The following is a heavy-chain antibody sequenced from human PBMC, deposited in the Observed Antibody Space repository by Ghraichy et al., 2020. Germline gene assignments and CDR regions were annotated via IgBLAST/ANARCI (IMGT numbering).Heavy chain of an antibody. J-gene: IGHJ4*02. D-gene: IGHD6-19*01. CDR3: ARDLGGGWYFDY. CDR2: IKKDGSEK. Sequence: ETLSLTCAASGFIFGGYWMSWVRQAPGKGLEWVANIKKDGSEKYYVGSVKGRFTISRDNAKNSLDLQMNSLRAEDTAVYYCARDLGGGWYFDYWGQGALVTVSS. CDR1: GFIFGGYW. V-gene: IGHV3-7*01.